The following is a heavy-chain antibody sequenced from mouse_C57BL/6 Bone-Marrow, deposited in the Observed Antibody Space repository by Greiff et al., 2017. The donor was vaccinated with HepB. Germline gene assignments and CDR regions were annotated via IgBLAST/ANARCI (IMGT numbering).Heavy chain of an antibody. V-gene: IGHV5-6*01. CDR3: ARQDGYYWFAY. CDR2: ISSGGSYT. CDR1: GFTFSSYG. Sequence: DVQLVESGGDLVKPGGSLKLSCAASGFTFSSYGMSWVRQTPDKRLEWVATISSGGSYTYYPDSVKGRFTISRDNAKNTLYLQMSSLKSEDTAMYYCARQDGYYWFAYWGQGTLVTVSA. J-gene: IGHJ3*01. D-gene: IGHD2-3*01.